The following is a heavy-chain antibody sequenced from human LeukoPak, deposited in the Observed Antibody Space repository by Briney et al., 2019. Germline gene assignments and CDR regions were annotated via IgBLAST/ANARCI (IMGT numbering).Heavy chain of an antibody. J-gene: IGHJ4*02. CDR2: MNPNSGNT. V-gene: IGHV1-8*01. CDR3: ARAGRIDVVRYFDWLFSSVLDY. D-gene: IGHD3-9*01. CDR1: GYTFTSYD. Sequence: ASVKVSCKASGYTFTSYDINWVRQATGQGLEWMGWMNPNSGNTGYAQKFQGRVTMTRNTSISTAYMELSSLRSEDTAVYYCARAGRIDVVRYFDWLFSSVLDYWGQGTLVTVSS.